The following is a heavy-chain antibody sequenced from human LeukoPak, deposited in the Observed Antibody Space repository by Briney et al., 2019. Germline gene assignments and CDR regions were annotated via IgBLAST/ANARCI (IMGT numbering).Heavy chain of an antibody. CDR2: PYEGSNK. J-gene: IGHJ4*02. V-gene: IGHV3-30-3*01. D-gene: IGHD3-22*01. CDR3: ARNGFSSGPYYFDY. Sequence: PYEGSNKYYADSVKGRFTISRDNSKNTLYLQMNSLRAEDTAVNYCARNGFSSGPYYFDYWGQGTLVTVSS.